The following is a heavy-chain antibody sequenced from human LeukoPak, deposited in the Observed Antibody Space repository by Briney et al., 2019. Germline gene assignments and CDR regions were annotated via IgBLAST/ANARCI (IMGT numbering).Heavy chain of an antibody. J-gene: IGHJ5*02. CDR2: ISYDGSNK. Sequence: GGSLSLSCAASGFTFSSYAMHWVRQAPGKGLEWVAVISYDGSNKYYADSVKGRFTISRDNSKNTLYLQMNSLRAEDTAVYYCARDREYQLLENWFGPWGKGTLVTVS. CDR1: GFTFSSYA. CDR3: ARDREYQLLENWFGP. V-gene: IGHV3-30-3*01. D-gene: IGHD2-2*01.